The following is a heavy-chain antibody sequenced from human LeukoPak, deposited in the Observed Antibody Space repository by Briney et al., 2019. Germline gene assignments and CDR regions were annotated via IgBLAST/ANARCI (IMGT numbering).Heavy chain of an antibody. CDR1: GYTFTSYG. V-gene: IGHV1-18*01. D-gene: IGHD2-2*01. Sequence: ASVKVSCKASGYTFTSYGISWVRQAPGQGLEWMGWISAYNGNTNYAQKLQGRVTMTTDTSTSTAYMELRSLRSDDTAVYFCARVVPAATANWFDPWGQGTLVTVSS. J-gene: IGHJ5*02. CDR2: ISAYNGNT. CDR3: ARVVPAATANWFDP.